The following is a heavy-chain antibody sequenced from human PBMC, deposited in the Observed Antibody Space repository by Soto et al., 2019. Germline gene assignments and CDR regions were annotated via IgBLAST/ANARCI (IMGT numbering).Heavy chain of an antibody. CDR1: GSIFSSYG. CDR3: AKDTYNHDRTGLYVIDY. V-gene: IGHV3-30*18. Sequence: QVQLVESGGGVVQPGRSLRLSCAVSGSIFSSYGMHWVRQAPGKGLEWVAVTSYDGRNNNYADSVRGRFTITRDNSKRXXYLQMSSLRTEATAVYYGAKDTYNHDRTGLYVIDYCGQGSPVTVSS. J-gene: IGHJ4*02. CDR2: TSYDGRNN. D-gene: IGHD2-8*02.